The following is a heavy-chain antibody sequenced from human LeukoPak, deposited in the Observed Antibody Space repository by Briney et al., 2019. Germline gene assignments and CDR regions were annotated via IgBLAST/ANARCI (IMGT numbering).Heavy chain of an antibody. Sequence: GGSLRLSCAASGFTFSDHGMHWVRQAPGKGLEWVAVMAYDGGNKSYADSVKGRFTISRDNSKNTLYLQMNSLRTEDTAIYYCAKDKGSASYSTYYFDYWGQGTLVTVSS. CDR2: MAYDGGNK. J-gene: IGHJ4*02. CDR1: GFTFSDHG. D-gene: IGHD3-10*01. CDR3: AKDKGSASYSTYYFDY. V-gene: IGHV3-30*18.